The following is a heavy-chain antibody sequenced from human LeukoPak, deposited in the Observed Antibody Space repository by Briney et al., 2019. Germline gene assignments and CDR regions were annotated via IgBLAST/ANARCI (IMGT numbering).Heavy chain of an antibody. CDR1: GFTFSSYG. J-gene: IGHJ4*02. CDR2: ISYDGSNK. Sequence: LGGSLRLSCAASGFTFSSYGMHWVRQAPGKGLEWVAVISYDGSNKYYADSVKGRFTISRDNSKNTLYLQMNSLRAEDTAVYYCAREHYYDSSGYYPHFDYWGQGTLVTVSS. V-gene: IGHV3-30*03. CDR3: AREHYYDSSGYYPHFDY. D-gene: IGHD3-22*01.